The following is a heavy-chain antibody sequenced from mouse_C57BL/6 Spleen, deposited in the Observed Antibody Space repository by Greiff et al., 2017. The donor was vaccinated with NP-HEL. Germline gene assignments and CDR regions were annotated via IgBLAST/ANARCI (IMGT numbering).Heavy chain of an antibody. CDR1: GYTFTDYE. CDR2: IDPETGGT. V-gene: IGHV1-15*01. J-gene: IGHJ4*01. D-gene: IGHD1-1*01. Sequence: VQLQQSGAELVRPGASVTLSCKASGYTFTDYEMHWVKQTPVHGLEWIGAIDPETGGTAYNQKFKGKAILTADKSSSTAYMELRSLTSEDSAVYYCTRGDGSSSYAMDYWGQGTSVTVSS. CDR3: TRGDGSSSYAMDY.